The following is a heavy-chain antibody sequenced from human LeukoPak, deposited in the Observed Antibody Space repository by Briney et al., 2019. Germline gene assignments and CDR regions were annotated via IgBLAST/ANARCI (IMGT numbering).Heavy chain of an antibody. D-gene: IGHD2/OR15-2a*01. CDR3: ARDLAFSRLDY. Sequence: GGSLRLSCVASGFTFDDYAMHWVRQAPGKGLEWVSGISWNGDIIGYADSVKGRFTISRDNARNSLYLQMDSLRVEDTAFYYCARDLAFSRLDYWGQGVLVTVSS. CDR2: ISWNGDII. CDR1: GFTFDDYA. J-gene: IGHJ4*02. V-gene: IGHV3-9*01.